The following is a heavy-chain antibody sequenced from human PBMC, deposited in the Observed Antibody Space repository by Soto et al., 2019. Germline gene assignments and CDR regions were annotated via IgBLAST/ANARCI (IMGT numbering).Heavy chain of an antibody. CDR1: GGSFSGYY. CDR3: ARGLRFLEWLLENYYYGMDV. V-gene: IGHV4-34*01. Sequence: PSETLSLTCAVCGGSFSGYYWSWIRQPPGKGLEWIGEINHSGSTNYNPSLKSRVTISVDTSKNQFSLKLSSVTAADTAVYYCARGLRFLEWLLENYYYGMDVWGQGTTVTVS. J-gene: IGHJ6*02. D-gene: IGHD3-3*01. CDR2: INHSGST.